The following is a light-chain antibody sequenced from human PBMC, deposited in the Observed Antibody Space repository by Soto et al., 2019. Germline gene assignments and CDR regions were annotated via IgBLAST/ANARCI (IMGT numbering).Light chain of an antibody. CDR1: NIGDKS. J-gene: IGLJ2*01. Sequence: SYVLTQPPSVSVAPGKTARITCGGNNIGDKSVHWYQQKPGQAPVVVIYYDRDRPSGIPERFSGSNSGNTATLTISRVEAGDEADYYCQVWESSSDHVIFGGGTKLTVL. CDR3: QVWESSSDHVI. CDR2: YDR. V-gene: IGLV3-21*01.